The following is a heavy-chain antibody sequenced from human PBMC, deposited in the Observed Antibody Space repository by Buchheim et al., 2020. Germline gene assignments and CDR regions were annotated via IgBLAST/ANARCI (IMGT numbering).Heavy chain of an antibody. CDR1: GFTFSSYA. CDR2: ISGSGGST. D-gene: IGHD6-13*01. V-gene: IGHV3-23*01. Sequence: EVQLLESGGGLVQPGGSLRLSCAASGFTFSSYAMSWVRQAPGKGLEWVSAISGSGGSTYYADSVKGRFTISRDNSKNTLYLQMNSLRAEDTAVYYCAKVRGRGYSSSWGKYYFDYWGQGTL. CDR3: AKVRGRGYSSSWGKYYFDY. J-gene: IGHJ4*02.